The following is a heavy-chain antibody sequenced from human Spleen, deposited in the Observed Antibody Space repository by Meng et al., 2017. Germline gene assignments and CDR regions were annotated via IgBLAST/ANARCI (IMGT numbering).Heavy chain of an antibody. CDR2: ISSSSTYI. J-gene: IGHJ4*02. Sequence: GESLKISCVASGFTFRSYSMNWVRQAPGKGLEWVSSISSSSTYIHYSDSVTGRFTISRDNAKSSLFLQMNSLRAEDTAVYYCARDPSDDYGANGPSSGNFWGQGTLVTVSS. D-gene: IGHD4-23*01. CDR1: GFTFRSYS. V-gene: IGHV3-21*01. CDR3: ARDPSDDYGANGPSSGNF.